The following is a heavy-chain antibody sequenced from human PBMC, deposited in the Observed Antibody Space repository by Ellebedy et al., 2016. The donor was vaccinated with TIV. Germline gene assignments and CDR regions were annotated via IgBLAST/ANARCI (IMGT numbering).Heavy chain of an antibody. V-gene: IGHV3-30*03. Sequence: GESLKISCAASGFTFSSYDMHWVRQAPGKGLEWVAIISYGGSHKYYADSVKGRFTISRDNSKNTLYLQMNSLRAEDTAVYYCARDGKGDYVLDYWGQGTLVTVSS. CDR3: ARDGKGDYVLDY. D-gene: IGHD4-17*01. CDR1: GFTFSSYD. CDR2: ISYGGSHK. J-gene: IGHJ4*02.